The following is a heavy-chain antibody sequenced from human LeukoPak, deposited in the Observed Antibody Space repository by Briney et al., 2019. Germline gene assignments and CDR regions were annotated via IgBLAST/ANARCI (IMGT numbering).Heavy chain of an antibody. CDR1: GGSISSYY. V-gene: IGHV4-59*12. CDR2: IYYSGST. J-gene: IGHJ4*02. CDR3: ARSGGYCSGGSCSIDY. D-gene: IGHD2-15*01. Sequence: PSETLSLTCTVSGGSISSYYWSWIRQPPGKGLEWIGYIYYSGSTNYNLSLKSRVTISVDTSKNQFSLKLSSVTAADTAVYYCARSGGYCSGGSCSIDYWGQGTLVTVSS.